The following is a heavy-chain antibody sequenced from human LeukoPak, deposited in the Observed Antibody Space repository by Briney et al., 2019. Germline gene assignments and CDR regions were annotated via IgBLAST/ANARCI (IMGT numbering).Heavy chain of an antibody. J-gene: IGHJ4*02. CDR1: GYTFTSYY. V-gene: IGHV1-2*02. CDR3: ARVCPSYYDSSGYYYCLGY. D-gene: IGHD3-22*01. CDR2: INPNSGGT. Sequence: GASVKVSCKASGYTFTSYYMHWVRQAPGQGLEWMGWINPNSGGTNYAQKFQGRVTMTRDTSISTAYMELSRLRSDDTAVYYCARVCPSYYDSSGYYYCLGYWGQGTLVTVSS.